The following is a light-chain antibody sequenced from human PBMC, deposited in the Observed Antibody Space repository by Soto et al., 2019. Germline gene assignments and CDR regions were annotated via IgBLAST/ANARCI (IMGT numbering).Light chain of an antibody. V-gene: IGLV2-14*03. CDR2: DVN. CDR3: SSYTSDTTLYV. CDR1: ISDVGAFDY. Sequence: QSVLTQPASVSGSPGQSITISCTGTISDVGAFDYVSWYQQHPGKAPKLMIYDVNNRPSGVSDRFSGSKSGNTASLTISGLQAEDEADYYCSSYTSDTTLYVFGTGTQLTVL. J-gene: IGLJ1*01.